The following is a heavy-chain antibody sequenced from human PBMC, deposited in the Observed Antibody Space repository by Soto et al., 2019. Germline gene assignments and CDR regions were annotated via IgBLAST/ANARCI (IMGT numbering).Heavy chain of an antibody. V-gene: IGHV3-21*01. Sequence: EVQLVESGGGLVKPGGSLRLSCAASGFTFRSYSMNWVRQAPGKGLEWVSSISSSSSYIYYADSVKGRFTISRDNAKNSLYLQMNSLRAEDTAVYYCARRGGYYYYGMDVWGQGTTVTVSS. J-gene: IGHJ6*02. CDR1: GFTFRSYS. CDR3: ARRGGYYYYGMDV. CDR2: ISSSSSYI. D-gene: IGHD3-16*01.